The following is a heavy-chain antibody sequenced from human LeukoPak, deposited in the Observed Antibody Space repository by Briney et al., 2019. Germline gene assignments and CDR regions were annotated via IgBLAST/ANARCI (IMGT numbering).Heavy chain of an antibody. Sequence: TGGSLRLSCAASGFTFRTYWMHWVRQAPGKGLVWVSHSNSDGSTTSYADSVKGRFTISRYNAKNTLYLQMNSLRAEDTAVYYCARDLKGPVNDVFDIWGQGTMVTVSS. V-gene: IGHV3-74*01. J-gene: IGHJ3*02. CDR3: ARDLKGPVNDVFDI. CDR2: SNSDGSTT. CDR1: GFTFRTYW. D-gene: IGHD4-11*01.